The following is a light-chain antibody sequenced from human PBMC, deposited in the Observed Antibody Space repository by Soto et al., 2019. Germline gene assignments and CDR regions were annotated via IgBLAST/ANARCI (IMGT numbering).Light chain of an antibody. CDR2: SAS. Sequence: EIQLTQSPSFLSASVGDTVTITCRASQDIGTYLAWYQEQPGKPPRLLVYSASTSQSGLPSRFSGSGSGTDFSLPISSLQPDDFTTYYCQQLNTYPWTFGQGTKVDIK. CDR3: QQLNTYPWT. J-gene: IGKJ1*01. CDR1: QDIGTY. V-gene: IGKV1-9*01.